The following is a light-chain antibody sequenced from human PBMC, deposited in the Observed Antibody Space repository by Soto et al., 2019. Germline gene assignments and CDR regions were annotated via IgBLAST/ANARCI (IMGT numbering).Light chain of an antibody. J-gene: IGKJ2*01. Sequence: EVVLTQSPGTLSLSPGERATLSCRASQSVSNNYLSWYQQKPGQAPRLLIYGASSKATGIPDRFSGSGSGTDFTLIISIREPEDFAVYYCQQYGGSPLYTFGQGTKLEIK. V-gene: IGKV3-20*01. CDR1: QSVSNNY. CDR2: GAS. CDR3: QQYGGSPLYT.